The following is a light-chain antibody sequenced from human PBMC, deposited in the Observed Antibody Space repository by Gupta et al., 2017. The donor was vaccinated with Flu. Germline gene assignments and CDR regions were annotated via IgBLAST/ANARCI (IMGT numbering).Light chain of an antibody. CDR3: QQYCISAPT. V-gene: IGKV4-1*01. J-gene: IGKJ1*01. CDR2: WSS. CDR1: QSVLYSKDY. Sequence: DIVITRSPDSLAVSLGERATINCKSSQSVLYSKDYLAWYQQKPGQPPKLLIYWSSTRESGVPDRFSGSGSGTDFTLTISRLQAEDVAVYYCQQYCISAPTFGQGTKVEIK.